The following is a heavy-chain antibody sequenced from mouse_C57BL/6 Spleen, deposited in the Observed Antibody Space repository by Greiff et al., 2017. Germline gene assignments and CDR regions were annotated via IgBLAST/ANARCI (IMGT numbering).Heavy chain of an antibody. CDR1: GYTFTSYW. CDR3: ASYDGYSGGFGY. CDR2: IDPSDSES. Sequence: VQLQQPGAELVRPGSSVKLSCKASGYTFTSYWMHWVKQRPIQGLEWIGNIDPSDSESHSNQKFKDKATLTVDKSSSTAYMQLSSLASEDSAVDYCASYDGYSGGFGYWGKGTLVTVSA. D-gene: IGHD2-3*01. V-gene: IGHV1-52*01. J-gene: IGHJ3*01.